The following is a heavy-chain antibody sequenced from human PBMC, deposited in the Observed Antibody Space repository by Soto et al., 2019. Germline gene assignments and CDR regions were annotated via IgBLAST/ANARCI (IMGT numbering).Heavy chain of an antibody. J-gene: IGHJ6*02. D-gene: IGHD6-6*01. CDR2: INPSGGST. Sequence: VQFSCKASGYTFTSYYMHWVRQAPGQGLEWMGIINPSGGSTSYAQKFQGRVTMTRDTSTSTVYMELSSLRSEDTAVYYCARGGYSSSLYYYYGMDVWGQGTTVTVSS. CDR1: GYTFTSYY. V-gene: IGHV1-46*01. CDR3: ARGGYSSSLYYYYGMDV.